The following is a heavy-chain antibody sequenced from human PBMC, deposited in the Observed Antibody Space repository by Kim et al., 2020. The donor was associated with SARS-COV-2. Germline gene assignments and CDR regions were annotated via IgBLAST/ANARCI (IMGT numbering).Heavy chain of an antibody. CDR3: ARDKGGTTYYDSSGYPYAFDI. V-gene: IGHV6-1*01. J-gene: IGHJ3*02. Sequence: SQTLSLTCAISGDSVSSNSAAWNWIRQSPSRGLEWLGRTYYRSKWYNDYAVSVKSRITINPDTSKNQFSLQLNSVTPEDTAVYYCARDKGGTTYYDSSGYPYAFDIWGQGTMVTVSS. D-gene: IGHD3-22*01. CDR1: GDSVSSNSAA. CDR2: TYYRSKWYN.